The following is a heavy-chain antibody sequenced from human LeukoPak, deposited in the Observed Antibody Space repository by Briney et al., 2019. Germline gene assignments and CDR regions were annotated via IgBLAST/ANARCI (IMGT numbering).Heavy chain of an antibody. CDR1: GYSFTSYW. CDR3: ARRDIVGATKDAFDI. D-gene: IGHD1-26*01. Sequence: GESLKISCKGSGYSFTSYWIGWVRQMPGKGLEFMGIIYPGDSDTRYSPSFQGQVTISADKSISTAYLQWSSLKASDTAMYYCARRDIVGATKDAFDIWGQGTMVTVSS. V-gene: IGHV5-51*01. J-gene: IGHJ3*02. CDR2: IYPGDSDT.